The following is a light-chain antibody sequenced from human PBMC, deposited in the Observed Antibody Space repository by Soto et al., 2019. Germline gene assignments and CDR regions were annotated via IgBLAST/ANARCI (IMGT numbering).Light chain of an antibody. Sequence: EVVLTQSPGTLSLSPGERGALSCRASQSVSGTYLAWYQQKPGQSPRLLIYGVSRRATGIPDRFSGSGSGTEFALTISRLEPEDFAVYYCHQYGNSPYTFGQGTKLEMK. CDR1: QSVSGTY. V-gene: IGKV3-20*01. J-gene: IGKJ2*01. CDR2: GVS. CDR3: HQYGNSPYT.